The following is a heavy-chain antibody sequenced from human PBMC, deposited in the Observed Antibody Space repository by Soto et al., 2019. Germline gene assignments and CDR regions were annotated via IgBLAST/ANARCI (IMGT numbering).Heavy chain of an antibody. V-gene: IGHV4-59*01. D-gene: IGHD6-19*01. CDR1: GGSISSYY. J-gene: IGHJ5*02. CDR3: ARTYSSGWRRSWFDP. Sequence: SETLSLTCTVAGGSISSYYWSWIRQPPGKGLEWIGYIYYSGSTHYNPSLKSRVTISVDTSKNQFSLKLSSVTAADTAVYYCARTYSSGWRRSWFDPWGQGTLVTVSS. CDR2: IYYSGST.